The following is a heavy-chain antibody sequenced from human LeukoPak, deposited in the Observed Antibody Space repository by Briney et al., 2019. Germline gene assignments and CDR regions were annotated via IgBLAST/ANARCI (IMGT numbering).Heavy chain of an antibody. CDR3: AKWRSGAYHYGMDV. Sequence: GGSLRLSCAASGFTFSSYAMSWVRQAPGKGLEWVSAISGSGGSTYYADSVKGRFTISRDNSKNTLYLQMNSLRAEDTAVYYCAKWRSGAYHYGMDVWGQGTTVTVSS. V-gene: IGHV3-23*01. CDR2: ISGSGGST. J-gene: IGHJ6*02. CDR1: GFTFSSYA. D-gene: IGHD1-26*01.